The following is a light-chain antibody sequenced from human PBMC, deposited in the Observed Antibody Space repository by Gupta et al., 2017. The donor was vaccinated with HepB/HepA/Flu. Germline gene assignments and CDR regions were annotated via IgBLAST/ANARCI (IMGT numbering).Light chain of an antibody. J-gene: IGKJ5*01. CDR1: QSVNRIY. CDR3: QQDGSSHPLI. CDR2: GAS. Sequence: ETVLTQFPGTLSLSPGERATLSCRARQSVNRIYLAWYQQKPGQAPRLLIYGASNRDTGIPDRFSGSGYGKDFTLTISRREQEDFAVYYCQQDGSSHPLIFGEGTLMEIK. V-gene: IGKV3-20*01.